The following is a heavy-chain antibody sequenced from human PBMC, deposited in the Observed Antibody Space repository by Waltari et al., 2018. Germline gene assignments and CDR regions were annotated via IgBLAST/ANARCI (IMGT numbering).Heavy chain of an antibody. CDR1: RCPFSDFT. D-gene: IGHD3-10*01. V-gene: IGHV3-73*02. CDR2: IRSKANNYAT. Sequence: EVHLVESGGGLVQPGGYLTLSCDAPRCPFSDFTMYWVRQASGKGLEWVGHIRSKANNYATGNAASVKGRFTVSRDDSKNTAYLQMNSLRTEDTAIYYCTNFMSGWGQGTTVTVSS. CDR3: TNFMSG. J-gene: IGHJ6*02.